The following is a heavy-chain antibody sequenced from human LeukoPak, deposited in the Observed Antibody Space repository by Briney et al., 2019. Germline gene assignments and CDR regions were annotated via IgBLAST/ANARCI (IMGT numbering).Heavy chain of an antibody. CDR1: GFTFSSYG. D-gene: IGHD3-10*01. CDR3: ARELRVGTAFDL. Sequence: PGGSLRLSCAASGFTFSSYGMNWVRQAPGKGLEWVSFISSSSSYIYYADSVKGRFTISRDNAKNSLYLQMNSLRAEDTAVHYCARELRVGTAFDLWGRGTLVTVSS. V-gene: IGHV3-21*04. J-gene: IGHJ2*01. CDR2: ISSSSSYI.